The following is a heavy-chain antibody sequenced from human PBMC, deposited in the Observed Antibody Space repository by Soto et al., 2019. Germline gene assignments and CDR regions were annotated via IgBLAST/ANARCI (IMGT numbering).Heavy chain of an antibody. Sequence: ASVTVSCKASGYTFTSYYMHWVRQAPGQGLEWMGIINPSGGSTSYAQKFQGRVTMTRDTSTSTVYMELSSLRSEDTAVYYCGRDIGAVAGTIGTFDIWGQGTMVTVS. CDR1: GYTFTSYY. CDR2: INPSGGST. V-gene: IGHV1-46*01. D-gene: IGHD6-19*01. CDR3: GRDIGAVAGTIGTFDI. J-gene: IGHJ3*02.